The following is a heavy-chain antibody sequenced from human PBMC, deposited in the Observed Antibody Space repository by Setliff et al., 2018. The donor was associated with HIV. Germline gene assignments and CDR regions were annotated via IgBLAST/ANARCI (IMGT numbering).Heavy chain of an antibody. CDR1: GGSFTDYY. J-gene: IGHJ4*02. CDR3: ASGWVRQSRTFGGVSVLPPFDY. V-gene: IGHV4-34*01. Sequence: SETLSLTCAVYGGSFTDYYWSWIRQPPGKGLEWIGEINHSGSTNYKPSLKSRVTMSVDTSKNQFSLKVISMTAADTAVYYCASGWVRQSRTFGGVSVLPPFDYWGQGTLVTVSS. CDR2: INHSGST. D-gene: IGHD3-16*02.